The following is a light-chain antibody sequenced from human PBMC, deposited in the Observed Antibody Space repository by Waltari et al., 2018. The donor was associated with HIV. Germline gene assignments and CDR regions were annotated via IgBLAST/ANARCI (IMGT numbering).Light chain of an antibody. Sequence: QSVLTQPPSVSGAPGQRVTISCTGSSSNIGAGYDVHWFQQLPGTAPELLIYGNNNRPSGVPDRFSGSKSGTSASLAITGLQAEDEADYYCQSYDSGLSAYVFGTGTKVTVL. CDR1: SSNIGAGYD. CDR3: QSYDSGLSAYV. V-gene: IGLV1-40*01. J-gene: IGLJ1*01. CDR2: GNN.